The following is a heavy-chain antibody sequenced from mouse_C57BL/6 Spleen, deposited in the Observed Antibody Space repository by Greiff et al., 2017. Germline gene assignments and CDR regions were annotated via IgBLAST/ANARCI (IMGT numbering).Heavy chain of an antibody. CDR1: GFTFSSYG. J-gene: IGHJ1*03. CDR3: ARLTVVATNWYFDV. D-gene: IGHD1-1*01. V-gene: IGHV5-6*01. CDR2: ISSGGSYT. Sequence: EVKLVESGGDLVKPGGSLKLSCAASGFTFSSYGMSWVRQTPDKRLEWVATISSGGSYTYYPDSVKGRFTISRDNAKNTLYLQMSSLNSEDTAMYYCARLTVVATNWYFDVWGTGTTVTVSS.